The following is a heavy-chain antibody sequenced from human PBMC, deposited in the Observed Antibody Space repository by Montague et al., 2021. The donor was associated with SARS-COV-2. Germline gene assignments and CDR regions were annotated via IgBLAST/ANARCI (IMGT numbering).Heavy chain of an antibody. J-gene: IGHJ1*01. V-gene: IGHV4-34*01. CDR1: GGSFGDHY. Sequence: SETLSLTCAVYGGSFGDHYWSWIRQSPGKGLQWIGEVNQVGNSYYNPSLRSRVSVTVDSYKSQVSLKVRSLTVADSGLYFCARGRYETSGHKPQFFEYWGQGTLVTVSS. D-gene: IGHD5-12*01. CDR3: ARGRYETSGHKPQFFEY. CDR2: VNQVGNS.